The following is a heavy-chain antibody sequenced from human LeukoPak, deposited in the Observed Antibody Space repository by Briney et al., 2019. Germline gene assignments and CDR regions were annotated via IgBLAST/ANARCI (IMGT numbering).Heavy chain of an antibody. CDR1: GYSFASYA. V-gene: IGHV1-3*02. D-gene: IGHD3-3*01. CDR2: SNGGSGYP. Sequence: ASVKVSCKAFGYSFASYAMHWVRRAAGQRLEWMGWSNGGSGYPIYSPEFEGRVTITRDTSASTAYMELRSLRSDDTAVYYCARLSTYYDFRGYYYYMDVWGKGTTVTVSS. J-gene: IGHJ6*03. CDR3: ARLSTYYDFRGYYYYMDV.